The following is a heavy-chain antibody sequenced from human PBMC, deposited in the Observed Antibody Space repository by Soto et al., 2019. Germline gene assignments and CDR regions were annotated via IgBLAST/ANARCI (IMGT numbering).Heavy chain of an antibody. CDR3: AKTRALVVGHVDY. J-gene: IGHJ4*02. Sequence: EVQLLESGGGLIQPGGSLRLSCAASGFTFSSYAMSWVRQAPGKGLEWVSTVSGTGRSTYYADSVKGRFTISRDNSKNTLYLQLDSLSAEDTAVYYCAKTRALVVGHVDYWGQGTLVTVSS. D-gene: IGHD1-26*01. V-gene: IGHV3-23*01. CDR1: GFTFSSYA. CDR2: VSGTGRST.